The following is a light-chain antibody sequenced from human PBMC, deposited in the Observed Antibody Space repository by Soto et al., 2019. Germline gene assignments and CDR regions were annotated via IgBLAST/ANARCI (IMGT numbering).Light chain of an antibody. CDR2: DAS. CDR3: QQYSSYPYT. CDR1: HNIVSW. J-gene: IGKJ3*01. Sequence: DIQLTQSPSALSLSVGDSVTLPCRSSHNIVSWLAWYQQKPGRAPKLLISDASTLESGVPSRFSGSGSGTEFTLTISGLQPDDFAAYYCQQYSSYPYTFGRGTKVDIK. V-gene: IGKV1-5*01.